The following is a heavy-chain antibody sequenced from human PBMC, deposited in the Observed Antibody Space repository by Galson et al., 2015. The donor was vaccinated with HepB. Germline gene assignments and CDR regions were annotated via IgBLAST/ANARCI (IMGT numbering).Heavy chain of an antibody. CDR1: GFLFSDDW. Sequence: SLRLSCAASGFLFSDDWMSWLRQAPGKGLEWVANIDQGGTKTNYLGSVNGRFSIYRDNTRNSVFLEMNSLIADDTAVYFCARDQGSGTASTSSTFRFWGQGTLVTVSS. V-gene: IGHV3-7*03. J-gene: IGHJ4*02. D-gene: IGHD2-2*01. CDR3: ARDQGSGTASTSSTFRF. CDR2: IDQGGTKT.